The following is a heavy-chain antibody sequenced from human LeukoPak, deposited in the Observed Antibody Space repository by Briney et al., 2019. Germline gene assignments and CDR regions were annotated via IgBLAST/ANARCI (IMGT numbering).Heavy chain of an antibody. D-gene: IGHD3-10*01. CDR1: GYSFTNYW. Sequence: GESLKISCKGSGYSFTNYWIGWVRQMPGKGLEWMGIIYPGDSDTRYSPSFQGQVTISADKSISTAYLQWSSLKASDTAMYYCARRWFGESLPYYFDYWGQGTLVTVSS. CDR2: IYPGDSDT. V-gene: IGHV5-51*01. J-gene: IGHJ4*02. CDR3: ARRWFGESLPYYFDY.